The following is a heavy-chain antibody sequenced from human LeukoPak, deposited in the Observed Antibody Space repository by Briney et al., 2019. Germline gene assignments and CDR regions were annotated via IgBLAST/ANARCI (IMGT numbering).Heavy chain of an antibody. CDR2: IYHGGSS. CDR3: ARHSRSETDIEVVPAAINIDY. CDR1: CYSISSGYY. D-gene: IGHD2-2*01. Sequence: PSETLSLTCAVSCYSISSGYYWGWIRQPPGKGLEWIGSIYHGGSSYYNPSLKSRVTISVDTSKDQFSLKLSSVTAADTAVYYCARHSRSETDIEVVPAAINIDYWGQGTLVTVSS. V-gene: IGHV4-38-2*01. J-gene: IGHJ4*02.